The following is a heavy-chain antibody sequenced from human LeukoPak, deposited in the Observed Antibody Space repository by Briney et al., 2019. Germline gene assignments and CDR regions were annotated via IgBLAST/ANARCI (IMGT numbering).Heavy chain of an antibody. CDR2: TYYRSKWYN. Sequence: SQTLSLTCATSGDSVSSNSAAWNWIRQSPSRGLEWLGRTYYRSKWYNDYAVSVKSRITINPDTSKNQFSLQLNSVTPEDTAVYYCARVPYYDSSGYYYGSVGFDYWGQGTLVTVSS. CDR1: GDSVSSNSAA. V-gene: IGHV6-1*01. CDR3: ARVPYYDSSGYYYGSVGFDY. D-gene: IGHD3-22*01. J-gene: IGHJ4*02.